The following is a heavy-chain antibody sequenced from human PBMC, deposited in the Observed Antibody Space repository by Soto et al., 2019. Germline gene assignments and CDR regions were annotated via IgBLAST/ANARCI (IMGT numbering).Heavy chain of an antibody. CDR2: IYYSGST. J-gene: IGHJ3*02. CDR1: GGSISSGDYY. D-gene: IGHD6-6*01. Sequence: KTSETLFLTCTVSGGSISSGDYYWRWIRQPPGKCLEWIGYIYYSGSTYYNPSLKSRVTISVDTSKNQFSLKLSSVTAADTAVYYCARDLSIAARPWAFDIWGQGTMVTV. CDR3: ARDLSIAARPWAFDI. V-gene: IGHV4-30-4*01.